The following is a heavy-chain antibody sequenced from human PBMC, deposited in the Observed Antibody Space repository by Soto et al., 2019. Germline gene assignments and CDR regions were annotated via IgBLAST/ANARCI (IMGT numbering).Heavy chain of an antibody. Sequence: QLQLQESGSGLVKPSQTLSLTCAVSGGSISSGGYSWSWIRQPPGKGLEWIGYIYHSGSTYYNPSLRGRVAISVDRSKNQFSRKLSSVTAAGTAVYYCAAGGGLPRYYWGQGTLVTVSS. D-gene: IGHD5-12*01. J-gene: IGHJ4*02. CDR1: GGSISSGGYS. CDR3: AAGGGLPRYY. CDR2: IYHSGST. V-gene: IGHV4-30-2*01.